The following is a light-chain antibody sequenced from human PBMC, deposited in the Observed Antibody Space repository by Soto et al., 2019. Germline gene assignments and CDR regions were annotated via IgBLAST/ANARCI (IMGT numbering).Light chain of an antibody. CDR3: QSYDSTLGARDV. V-gene: IGLV1-40*01. CDR1: SSNIGAGYD. Sequence: QSVLTQPPSVSGAPGQRVTISCTGSSSNIGAGYDVHWYQQRPGTAPKLLIFGNINRPSGVPDRFSGSKSGTSASLAITWLQAEDEGDYYCQSYDSTLGARDVFGTGTQLTVL. CDR2: GNI. J-gene: IGLJ1*01.